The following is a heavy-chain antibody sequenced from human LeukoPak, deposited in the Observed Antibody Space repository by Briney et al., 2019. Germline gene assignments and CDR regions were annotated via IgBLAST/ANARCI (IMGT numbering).Heavy chain of an antibody. V-gene: IGHV3-9*01. CDR1: GFTFDDYA. Sequence: GGSLRLSCAASGFTFDDYAMHWVRQAPGKGLEWVSGISWNSGSIGYADSVKGRFTISRDNSKNTLYLQMNSLRAEDTAVYYCATRAAASSYWGQGTLVTVSS. J-gene: IGHJ4*02. CDR3: ATRAAASSY. D-gene: IGHD6-13*01. CDR2: ISWNSGSI.